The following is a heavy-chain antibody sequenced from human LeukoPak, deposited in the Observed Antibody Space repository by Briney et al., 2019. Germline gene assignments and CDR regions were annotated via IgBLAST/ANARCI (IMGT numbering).Heavy chain of an antibody. Sequence: PSETLSLTCAVSGASISSCNWWSWVRQPPGKGLEWIREIQHSGSTNYNPSLKSRVTISVDKSKNQFYLKMTTVTAADTAVYYCARIYCGSASCHYFDYWGQGTLVTVSS. J-gene: IGHJ4*02. CDR2: IQHSGST. CDR3: ARIYCGSASCHYFDY. CDR1: GASISSCNW. D-gene: IGHD2-2*01. V-gene: IGHV4-4*02.